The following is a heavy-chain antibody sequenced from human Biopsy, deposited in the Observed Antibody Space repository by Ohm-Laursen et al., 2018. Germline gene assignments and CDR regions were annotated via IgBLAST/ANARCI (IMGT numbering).Heavy chain of an antibody. CDR1: GHTFTTAL. CDR2: IKSKTDGGTI. CDR3: TTYQY. J-gene: IGHJ4*02. V-gene: IGHV3-15*01. D-gene: IGHD3-16*02. Sequence: SLRLSCAASGHTFTTALMSWVRQAPGKGLEWVGRIKSKTDGGTIDYAASVKGRIIISRDDSKKTVYLQMNNLKTEDTGVYYCTTYQYWGQGTLVTVSS.